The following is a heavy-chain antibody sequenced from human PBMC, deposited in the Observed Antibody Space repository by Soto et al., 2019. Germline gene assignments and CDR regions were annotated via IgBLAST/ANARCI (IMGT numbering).Heavy chain of an antibody. CDR2: INPNSGGT. CDR1: GYTFTGYY. Sequence: ASVKVSCKASGYTFTGYYMHWVRQAPGQGLEWMGWINPNSGGTNYAQKFQGRVTITADESTSTAYMELSSLRSKDTAVYYCARALRLGGFGDLSHMDVWGQGTTVTVSS. D-gene: IGHD3-10*01. V-gene: IGHV1-2*02. CDR3: ARALRLGGFGDLSHMDV. J-gene: IGHJ6*02.